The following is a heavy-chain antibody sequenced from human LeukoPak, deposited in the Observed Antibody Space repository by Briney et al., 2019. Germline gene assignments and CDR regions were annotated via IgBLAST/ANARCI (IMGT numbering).Heavy chain of an antibody. V-gene: IGHV1-69*13. Sequence: ASVKLSCKASGGSFSSYAISWVRQAPGHGLEWMGGIIPIFGTANYAQKFQGRVTVTADQSKSTDYTELSSLRSEDTAVYYCARTRHGRSSWSMGPRYAFDIWGQRTMVTVS. CDR2: IIPIFGTA. CDR1: GGSFSSYA. CDR3: ARTRHGRSSWSMGPRYAFDI. D-gene: IGHD6-13*01. J-gene: IGHJ3*02.